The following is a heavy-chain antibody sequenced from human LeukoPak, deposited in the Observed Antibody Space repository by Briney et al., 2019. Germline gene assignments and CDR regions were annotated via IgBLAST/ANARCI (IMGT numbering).Heavy chain of an antibody. Sequence: SETLSLTCAVYGGSLSDYYWSWIRQSPGKGLEWIGEISHRGRTYYNLSLKSRVTISIDTSKNKFSLKLSSVTAADTAVYYCARETVVGALYYFDYWGQGTLVTVSS. CDR2: ISHRGRT. D-gene: IGHD1-26*01. J-gene: IGHJ4*02. V-gene: IGHV4-34*01. CDR3: ARETVVGALYYFDY. CDR1: GGSLSDYY.